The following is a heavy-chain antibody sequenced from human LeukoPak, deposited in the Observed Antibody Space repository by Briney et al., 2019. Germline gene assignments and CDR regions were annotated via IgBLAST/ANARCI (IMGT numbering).Heavy chain of an antibody. Sequence: PSETLSLTCAVYGGSFSGYYWSWIRQPPGKGLEWIGEINHSGSTNYNPSLKSRVTISVDTSKNQFSLKLSSVTAADTAVYYCARGRRGTVTTGRYYYYYMDVWGKGTTVTVSS. CDR1: GGSFSGYY. D-gene: IGHD4-11*01. J-gene: IGHJ6*03. V-gene: IGHV4-34*01. CDR2: INHSGST. CDR3: ARGRRGTVTTGRYYYYYMDV.